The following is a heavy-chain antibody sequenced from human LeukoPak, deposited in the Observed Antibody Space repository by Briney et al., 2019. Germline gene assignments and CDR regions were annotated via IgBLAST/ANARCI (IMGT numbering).Heavy chain of an antibody. J-gene: IGHJ4*02. CDR1: GYTFTGYY. V-gene: IGHV1-2*02. CDR3: ARGNGGVNYDY. CDR2: INPNSGGT. D-gene: IGHD4-23*01. Sequence: ASVKVSCKASGYTFTGYYMNWVRQAPGQGLEWMGWINPNSGGTNYAQNFQGRVTMTRDTSISTAYMELSRLRSDDTAVYYCARGNGGVNYDYWGQGTLVTVSS.